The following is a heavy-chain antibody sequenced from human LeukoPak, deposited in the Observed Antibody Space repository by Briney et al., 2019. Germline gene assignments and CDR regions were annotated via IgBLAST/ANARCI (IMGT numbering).Heavy chain of an antibody. V-gene: IGHV4-34*01. D-gene: IGHD3-10*01. J-gene: IGHJ6*03. Sequence: SETLSLTCAVYGGSFSGYYWSWIRQPPGKGLEWIGEVNHSGSTNYNPSLKSRVTISVDTSKNQFSLKLSSVTAADTAVYYCARGVGSYYMDVWGKGTTVTVSS. CDR1: GGSFSGYY. CDR2: VNHSGST. CDR3: ARGVGSYYMDV.